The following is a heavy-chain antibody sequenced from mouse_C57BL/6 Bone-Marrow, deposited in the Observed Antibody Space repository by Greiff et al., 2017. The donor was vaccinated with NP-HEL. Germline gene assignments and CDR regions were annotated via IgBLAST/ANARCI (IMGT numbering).Heavy chain of an antibody. CDR3: ASWGWLLPYFDY. Sequence: VQLQQSGAELVKPGASVKLSCKASGYTFTSYWMQWVKQRPGQGLEWIGEIDPSDSYTNYNQKFKGKATLTVDTSSSTAYMQLSSLTSEDSAVYYCASWGWLLPYFDYWGQGTTLTVSS. CDR1: GYTFTSYW. V-gene: IGHV1-50*01. J-gene: IGHJ2*01. CDR2: IDPSDSYT. D-gene: IGHD2-3*01.